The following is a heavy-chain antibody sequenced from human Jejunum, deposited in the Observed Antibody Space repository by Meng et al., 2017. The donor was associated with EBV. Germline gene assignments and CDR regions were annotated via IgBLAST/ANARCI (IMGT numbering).Heavy chain of an antibody. D-gene: IGHD4-11*01. CDR3: ARDGPDYGNYINFDY. CDR1: GYTFTSYG. J-gene: IGHJ4*02. Sequence: VQLAQVGAGLNKHGASVKVACKASGYTFTSYGISWVRQAPGQGLEWMAWISAYNGKTTYAQNLQGRVTLTTDTSTTTTYMELRSLRSDDTAVYYCARDGPDYGNYINFDYWGQGTLVTVSS. V-gene: IGHV1-18*01. CDR2: ISAYNGKT.